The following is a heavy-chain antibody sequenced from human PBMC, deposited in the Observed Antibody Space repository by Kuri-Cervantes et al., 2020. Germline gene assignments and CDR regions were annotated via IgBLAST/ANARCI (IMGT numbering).Heavy chain of an antibody. CDR1: GFTFSSYS. Sequence: GESLKISCAASGFTFSSYSMNWVRQAPGKGPEWVSYISSSSSSTIYYADSVKRRFTISRDNAKNSLYLQMNSLRDEDTAVYYCARLPYYYYGMDVWGQGTTVTVSS. J-gene: IGHJ6*02. CDR3: ARLPYYYYGMDV. CDR2: ISSSSSSTI. V-gene: IGHV3-48*02.